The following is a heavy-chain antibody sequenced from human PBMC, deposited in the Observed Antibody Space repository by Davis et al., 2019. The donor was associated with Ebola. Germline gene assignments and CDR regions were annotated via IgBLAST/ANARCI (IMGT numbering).Heavy chain of an antibody. CDR3: ARDRGHSSGSYFDY. Sequence: SETLSLTCAVSGGSISSSNWWNWVRQSPGKGLEWIGEIYDSGSTNYNPSLKSRVTISIDKSKNQFSLKLSSVTAADTAVYYCARDRGHSSGSYFDYWGQGTLVTVSS. D-gene: IGHD3-22*01. J-gene: IGHJ4*02. CDR2: IYDSGST. V-gene: IGHV4-4*02. CDR1: GGSISSSNW.